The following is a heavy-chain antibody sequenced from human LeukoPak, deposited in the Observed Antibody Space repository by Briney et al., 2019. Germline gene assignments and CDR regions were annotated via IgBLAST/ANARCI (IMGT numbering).Heavy chain of an antibody. J-gene: IGHJ4*02. CDR1: GFTFDDYA. CDR2: ISWNSVSI. D-gene: IGHD5-18*01. V-gene: IGHV3-9*03. CDR3: AKDSGIQSFDY. Sequence: GGSLRLSCAASGFTFDDYAMHWVRQAPGKGLEWVSGISWNSVSIGYADSVKGRFTISRDNAKNSLYLQMNSLRAEDMALYYCAKDSGIQSFDYWGQGTLVTVSS.